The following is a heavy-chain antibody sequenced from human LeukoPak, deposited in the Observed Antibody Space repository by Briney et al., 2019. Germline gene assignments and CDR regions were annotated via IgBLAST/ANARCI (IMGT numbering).Heavy chain of an antibody. V-gene: IGHV3-21*01. CDR1: GFTLSRYN. D-gene: IGHD3-9*01. J-gene: IGHJ6*02. CDR2: ISSSSSYI. Sequence: GGSVRLSRAASGFTLSRYNMNWVGQDPGTGLEWVLSISSSSSYINYADSEKGRLTISRDNAKNSLYLQMNSLRADDTAVYYCARGYDILTGYDTGVYGMDVWGQGTTVTVSS. CDR3: ARGYDILTGYDTGVYGMDV.